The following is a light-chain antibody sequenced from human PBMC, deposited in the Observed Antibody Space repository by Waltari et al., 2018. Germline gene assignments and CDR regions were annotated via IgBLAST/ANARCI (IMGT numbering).Light chain of an antibody. CDR3: QMYVKLPVT. Sequence: EIVLTQSQGTLSLSPGDSDTLSCRASQSIGTYLTWYQQRPGQAPRLLIYHASSRATGIPDRFSGSGSGTDFSLTINRLEPEDFAVYYCQMYVKLPVTFGQGTKVELK. CDR2: HAS. J-gene: IGKJ1*01. CDR1: QSIGTY. V-gene: IGKV3-20*01.